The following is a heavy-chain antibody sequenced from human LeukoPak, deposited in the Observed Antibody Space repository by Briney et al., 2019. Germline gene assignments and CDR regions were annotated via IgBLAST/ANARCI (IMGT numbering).Heavy chain of an antibody. D-gene: IGHD6-13*01. CDR2: IIPIFGTA. J-gene: IGHJ4*02. V-gene: IGHV1-69*05. Sequence: SVKVSCKASGYTFTSYYMHWVRQAPGQGLEWMGGIIPIFGTANYAQKFQGRVTITTHESTGTAYMEMSSLGSEDTAVYYCARSGSKPGWSSWYSHFDYWGQGTLVTVSS. CDR1: GYTFTSYY. CDR3: ARSGSKPGWSSWYSHFDY.